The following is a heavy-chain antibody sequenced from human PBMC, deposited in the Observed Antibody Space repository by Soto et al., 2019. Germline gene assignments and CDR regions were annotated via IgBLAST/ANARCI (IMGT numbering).Heavy chain of an antibody. CDR1: GGTFNNYG. V-gene: IGHV1-69*01. J-gene: IGHJ4*02. CDR2: IIPMIGRK. D-gene: IGHD3-9*01. CDR3: ASWDYDVLTGYSYDD. Sequence: QVQLVQSGAEVKKPGSSVKVSCKASGGTFNNYGMGWVRQAPGQGLEWMGGIIPMIGRKNYAQKFQGRLTLTADASRSTAYMELRSLRSDDTAVYYCASWDYDVLTGYSYDDWGQGTLVTVSS.